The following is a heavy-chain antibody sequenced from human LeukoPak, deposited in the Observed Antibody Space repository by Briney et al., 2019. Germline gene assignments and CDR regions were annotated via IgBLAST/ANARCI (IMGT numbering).Heavy chain of an antibody. J-gene: IGHJ6*04. V-gene: IGHV3-23*01. CDR3: AELGITMIGGV. D-gene: IGHD3-10*02. CDR2: ISGSGGTI. Sequence: GGSLRLSCAASGFTFSSYGMSWVRQAPGKGLEWVSAISGSGGTIYYADSVKGRFTISRDNAKNSLYLQMNSLRAEDTAVYYCAELGITMIGGVCGKGTTVTISS. CDR1: GFTFSSYG.